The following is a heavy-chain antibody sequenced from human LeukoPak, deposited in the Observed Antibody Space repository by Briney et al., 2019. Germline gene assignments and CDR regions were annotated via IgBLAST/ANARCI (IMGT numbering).Heavy chain of an antibody. V-gene: IGHV1-18*01. Sequence: GASVKVSCKASGYTFTSYGITWVRQAPGQGLEWMGWISSYNGDTKYAQKVQGRVTVTTDTSTSTAYMELRSLSLGDTAVYYCARGDYGGGFDYWGQGTLVTVSS. CDR1: GYTFTSYG. J-gene: IGHJ4*02. CDR2: ISSYNGDT. CDR3: ARGDYGGGFDY. D-gene: IGHD4-23*01.